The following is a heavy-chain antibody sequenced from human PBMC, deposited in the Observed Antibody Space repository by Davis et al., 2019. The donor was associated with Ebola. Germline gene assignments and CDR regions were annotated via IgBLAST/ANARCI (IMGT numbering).Heavy chain of an antibody. J-gene: IGHJ4*02. V-gene: IGHV4-34*01. CDR1: GGSFSGYY. CDR3: ASSPPTYYYDSSGYYSVGSYFDY. CDR2: INHSGST. Sequence: MPSETLSLTCAVYGGSFSGYYWSWIRQPPGKGLEWIGEINHSGSTNYNPSLKSRVTISVDTSKNQFSLKLSSVTAADTAVYYCASSPPTYYYDSSGYYSVGSYFDYWGQGTLVTVSS. D-gene: IGHD3-22*01.